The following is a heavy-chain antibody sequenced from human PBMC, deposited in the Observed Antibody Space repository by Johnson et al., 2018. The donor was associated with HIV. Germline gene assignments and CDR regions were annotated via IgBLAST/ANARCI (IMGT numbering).Heavy chain of an antibody. D-gene: IGHD6-19*01. J-gene: IGHJ3*02. CDR2: TRYDGRNK. Sequence: QVQPVESGGGVVQPGRSLRLSCAASGFTFSSMHWARQAPGKRLAWLALTRYDGRNKYYVDSVQGRFTISRDNFKNTLYLQMNRRRAEDTAVYYCARDRVAVAGNAFDSWGQGTMVTVSS. CDR1: GFTFSS. CDR3: ARDRVAVAGNAFDS. V-gene: IGHV3-33*08.